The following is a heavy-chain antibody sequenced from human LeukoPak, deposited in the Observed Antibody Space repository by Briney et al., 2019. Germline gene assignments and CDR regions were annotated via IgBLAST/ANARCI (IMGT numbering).Heavy chain of an antibody. CDR2: IKQDGSEK. V-gene: IGHV3-7*01. Sequence: PGGSLRLSYAASGFTFSSYWMSWVRQAPGKGLEWVANIKQDGSEKYYVDSVKGRFTISRDNAKNSLYLQMNSLRAEDTAVYYCARLARGWYVDYWGQGTLVTVSS. J-gene: IGHJ4*02. CDR3: ARLARGWYVDY. D-gene: IGHD6-19*01. CDR1: GFTFSSYW.